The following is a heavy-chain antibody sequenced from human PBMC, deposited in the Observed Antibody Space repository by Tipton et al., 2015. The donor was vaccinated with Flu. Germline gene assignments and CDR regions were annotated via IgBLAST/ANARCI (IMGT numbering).Heavy chain of an antibody. CDR1: GGSISSYY. V-gene: IGHV4-59*01. J-gene: IGHJ5*02. Sequence: TLSLTCTVSGGSISSYYWSWLRQAPGKGLEWIGYIYHSWSTYCTSSLKNRVTISFDTPKNQFPLQLTSVTAADTAVYYCARVDLKIVFGGVIVNWFDPWGQRTLVTVSS. D-gene: IGHD3-16*02. CDR3: ARVDLKIVFGGVIVNWFDP. CDR2: IYHSWST.